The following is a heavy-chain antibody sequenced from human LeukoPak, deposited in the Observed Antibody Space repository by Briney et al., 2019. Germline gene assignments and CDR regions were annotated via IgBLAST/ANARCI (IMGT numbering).Heavy chain of an antibody. CDR2: IYYSGST. D-gene: IGHD5-12*01. CDR3: ARGYPRHIVATIGPGRHYYFDY. Sequence: TLSLTCTVSGGSISSGGYYWSWIRQHPGKGLEWIGYIYYSGSTYYNPSLKSRVTISVDTSKNQFSLKLSSVTAADTAVYYCARGYPRHIVATIGPGRHYYFDYWGQGTLVTVSS. V-gene: IGHV4-31*03. J-gene: IGHJ4*02. CDR1: GGSISSGGYY.